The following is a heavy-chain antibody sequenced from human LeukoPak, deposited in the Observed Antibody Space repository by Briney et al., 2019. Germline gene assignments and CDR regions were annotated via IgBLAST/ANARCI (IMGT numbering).Heavy chain of an antibody. V-gene: IGHV3-53*01. J-gene: IGHJ4*02. CDR1: GFTVSSNY. D-gene: IGHD2-15*01. Sequence: QTGGSLRLSCAASGFTVSSNYMSWVRQAPGKGLEWVSVIYSGGSTFYADSVKGRFSISRDNSKNTLYLQMNSLRAEDTAVYYCAKEGFGYCSGGSCYYFDYWGQGTLVTVSS. CDR2: IYSGGST. CDR3: AKEGFGYCSGGSCYYFDY.